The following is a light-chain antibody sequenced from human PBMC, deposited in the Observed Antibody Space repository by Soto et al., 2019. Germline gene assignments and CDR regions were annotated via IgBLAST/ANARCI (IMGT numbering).Light chain of an antibody. V-gene: IGLV1-51*01. J-gene: IGLJ2*01. Sequence: QAVVTQPPSVSAAPGQTVTISCSGSSSNIGNDYVSWYQQLPGTAPKLLIYDNNNRPLGIPDRFSGSKSGTSATLGITGLQTGDEADYYCGTWDSSLSAVVFGGGTKLTVL. CDR1: SSNIGNDY. CDR2: DNN. CDR3: GTWDSSLSAVV.